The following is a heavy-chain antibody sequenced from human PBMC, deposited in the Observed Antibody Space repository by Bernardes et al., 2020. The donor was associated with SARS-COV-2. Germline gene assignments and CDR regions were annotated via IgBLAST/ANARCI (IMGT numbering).Heavy chain of an antibody. Sequence: GGSLRLSCAASGFTFSDHYMDWVRQAPGKGLEWVARTRNKANSYTTEYAASVKGRFTISRDDSKNSLFLQMNTLRSEDTAVYYCVRESGWELRRYFFDYWGQGTLVTVSS. J-gene: IGHJ4*02. CDR3: VRESGWELRRYFFDY. CDR2: TRNKANSYTT. CDR1: GFTFSDHY. D-gene: IGHD2-15*01. V-gene: IGHV3-72*01.